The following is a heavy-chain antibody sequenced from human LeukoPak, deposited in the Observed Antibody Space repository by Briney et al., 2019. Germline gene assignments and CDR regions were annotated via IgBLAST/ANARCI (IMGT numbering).Heavy chain of an antibody. CDR2: IKSKTDGGTT. J-gene: IGHJ6*03. D-gene: IGHD2-2*01. V-gene: IGHV3-15*01. CDR1: GFTLSNAW. CDR3: TTAIVVVPAAASKYYYYYYMDV. Sequence: PGGSLRLSCAASGFTLSNAWMSWVRQAPGKGREWVGRIKSKTDGGTTDYAAPVKGRFTISRDDSKNTLYLQMNSLKTEDTAVYYCTTAIVVVPAAASKYYYYYYMDVWGKGTTVTVSS.